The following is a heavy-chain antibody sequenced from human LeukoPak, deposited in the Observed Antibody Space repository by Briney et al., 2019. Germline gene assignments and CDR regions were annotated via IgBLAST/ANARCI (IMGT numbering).Heavy chain of an antibody. V-gene: IGHV3-23*01. D-gene: IGHD3-22*01. J-gene: IGHJ4*02. CDR1: GFTFSSYG. CDR2: ISGSGGST. CDR3: ARGNSGYDY. Sequence: GGSLRLSCAASGFTFSSYGMSWVRQAPGKGLEWVSGISGSGGSTHYADSVKGRFTISRDNSKNTLYLQMNSLRAEDTAVYYCARGNSGYDYWGQGNLVTVSS.